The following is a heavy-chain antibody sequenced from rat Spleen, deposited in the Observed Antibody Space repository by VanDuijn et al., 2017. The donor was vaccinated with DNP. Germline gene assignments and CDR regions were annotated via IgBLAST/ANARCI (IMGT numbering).Heavy chain of an antibody. CDR1: GFTFSDYN. J-gene: IGHJ3*01. D-gene: IGHD1-2*01. Sequence: EVQLVESGGGLVQPGRSLKLSCAASGFTFSDYNMAWVRQAPKKGLEWVATIIYDGGSTYYGDSVKGRFTISRDNAKSTLYLQMNSLRSEDMATYYCTTDYYSSGYWGQGTLVTVSS. CDR2: IIYDGGST. CDR3: TTDYYSSGY. V-gene: IGHV5S10*01.